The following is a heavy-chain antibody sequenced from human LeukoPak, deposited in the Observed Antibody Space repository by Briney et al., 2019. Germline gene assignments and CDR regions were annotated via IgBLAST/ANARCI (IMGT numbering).Heavy chain of an antibody. CDR2: ISYDGSNK. J-gene: IGHJ4*02. CDR1: GFAFSSYA. CDR3: ARGRDGYNFDC. Sequence: GRSLRLSCAASGFAFSSYAMHWVRQAPGKGLEWVAVISYDGSNKYYADSVKGRFTISRDNSKNTLYLQMNSLRAEDTAVYYCARGRDGYNFDCWGQGTLVTVSS. D-gene: IGHD5-24*01. V-gene: IGHV3-30*01.